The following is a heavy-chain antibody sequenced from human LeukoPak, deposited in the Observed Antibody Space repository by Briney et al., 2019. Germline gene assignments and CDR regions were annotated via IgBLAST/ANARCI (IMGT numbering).Heavy chain of an antibody. CDR3: ARGEVVTASPLDF. Sequence: GGSPRLSCAASGFTFSGYGMHWVRLAPGVGLQWIAFISDDGSNKDYAVSVKGRFTITRDNSKNTLFLEMRSLRTEDTAVYYCARGEVVTASPLDFWGQGTLVTVSS. D-gene: IGHD2-21*02. CDR2: ISDDGSNK. V-gene: IGHV3-30*04. J-gene: IGHJ4*02. CDR1: GFTFSGYG.